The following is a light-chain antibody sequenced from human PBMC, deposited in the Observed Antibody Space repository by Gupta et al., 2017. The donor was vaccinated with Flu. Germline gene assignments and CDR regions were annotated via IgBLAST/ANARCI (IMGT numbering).Light chain of an antibody. J-gene: IGKJ5*01. CDR2: AAS. CDR3: QQYNTYPIT. V-gene: IGKV1-16*01. CDR1: QGIIDH. Sequence: DIQMTQSPSSLSASVGDTVTITCRASQGIIDHSAWLQQKPGKAPKSLIYAASSLQSGVPSRFSGSGSGTDFSPTISSLQPEDFAIYFCQQYNTYPITFGQGTRLEIK.